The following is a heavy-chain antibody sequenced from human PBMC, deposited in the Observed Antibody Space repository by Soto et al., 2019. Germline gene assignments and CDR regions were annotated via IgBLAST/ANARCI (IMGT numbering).Heavy chain of an antibody. V-gene: IGHV3-23*01. J-gene: IGHJ4*02. CDR1: GFTFSSYA. CDR2: ISGSGGST. CDR3: ANRLLGAEWTTFRIAVVGGFDY. D-gene: IGHD6-19*01. Sequence: GGSLRLSCAASGFTFSSYAMSWVRQAPGKGLEWVSAISGSGGSTYYADSVKGRFTISRDNSKNTLYLQMNSLRAEDTAVYYCANRLLGAEWTTFRIAVVGGFDYWGQGTLVTVSS.